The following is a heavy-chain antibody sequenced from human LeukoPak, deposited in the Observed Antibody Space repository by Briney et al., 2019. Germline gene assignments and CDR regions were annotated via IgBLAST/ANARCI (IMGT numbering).Heavy chain of an antibody. CDR1: GYSISSGYY. D-gene: IGHD3-10*01. CDR3: ASHVLLWFGEPEGAFDI. V-gene: IGHV4-38-2*01. Sequence: SETLSLTCAVSGYSISSGYYWGWIRQPPGKGLEWIGSIYHSGSTYYNPSLKSRVTISVDTSKNQFSLKLSSVTAADTAVYYCASHVLLWFGEPEGAFDIWGQGTMVTVSS. J-gene: IGHJ3*02. CDR2: IYHSGST.